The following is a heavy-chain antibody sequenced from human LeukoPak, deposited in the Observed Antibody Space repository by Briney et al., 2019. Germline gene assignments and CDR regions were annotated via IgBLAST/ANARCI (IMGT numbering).Heavy chain of an antibody. CDR2: IYRSGST. J-gene: IGHJ3*02. CDR1: GGSISSNNW. D-gene: IGHD3/OR15-3a*01. V-gene: IGHV4-4*02. Sequence: SETLSLTCAVSGGSISSNNWWSWVRQPPGKGLEWIGEIYRSGSTNYNPSLKSRVTILVDTSKNQFSLKLSSVTAADTAVYYCAKDGPFDIWGQGTLVTVSS. CDR3: AKDGPFDI.